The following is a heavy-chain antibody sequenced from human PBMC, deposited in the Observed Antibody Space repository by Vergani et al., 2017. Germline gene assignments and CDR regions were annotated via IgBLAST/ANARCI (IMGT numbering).Heavy chain of an antibody. J-gene: IGHJ3*02. CDR2: IIPIFGTA. CDR3: ARAERMYYYGSGSYYFAFDI. CDR1: GGTFSSYA. Sequence: QVQLVQSGAEVKKPGSSVKVSCKASGGTFSSYAISWVRQAPGQGLEWMGGIIPIFGTANYAQKFQGRVTITADESTSTAYMELSSLRSEDTAVYYCARAERMYYYGSGSYYFAFDIWGQGSMVTVSS. V-gene: IGHV1-69*01. D-gene: IGHD3-10*01.